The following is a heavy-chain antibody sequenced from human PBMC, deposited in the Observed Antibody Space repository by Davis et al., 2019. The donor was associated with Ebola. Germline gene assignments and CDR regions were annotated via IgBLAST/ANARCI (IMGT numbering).Heavy chain of an antibody. CDR1: GGSFSGYY. D-gene: IGHD6-6*01. CDR2: INHSGST. V-gene: IGHV4-34*01. CDR3: ARGVSSSSGY. J-gene: IGHJ4*02. Sequence: PGGSLRLSCAVYGGSFSGYYWSWIRQPPGKGLEWIGEINHSGSTNYNPSLKSRVTISVDTSKNQFSLKLSSVTAADTAVYYCARGVSSSSGYWGQGTLVTVSS.